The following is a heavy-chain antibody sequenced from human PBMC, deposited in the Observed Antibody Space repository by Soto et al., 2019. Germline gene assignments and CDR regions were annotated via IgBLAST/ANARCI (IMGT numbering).Heavy chain of an antibody. CDR3: AGEGHSREVAGYFDY. D-gene: IGHD6-19*01. Sequence: QVQLQESGPGLVKPSQTLSLTCTVSGGSISRGGYYWSWIRQHPGKGLEWIGYIYYSGSTYYNPSLKSRVTLSGDTSKNQCSLKLSSVTAAVTGVYYCAGEGHSREVAGYFDYWGQGTLVTVSS. V-gene: IGHV4-31*03. CDR1: GGSISRGGYY. J-gene: IGHJ4*02. CDR2: IYYSGST.